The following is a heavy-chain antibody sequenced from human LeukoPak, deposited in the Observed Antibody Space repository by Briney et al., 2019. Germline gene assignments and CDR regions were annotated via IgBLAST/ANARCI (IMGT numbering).Heavy chain of an antibody. J-gene: IGHJ4*02. V-gene: IGHV3-30-3*01. D-gene: IGHD3-22*01. CDR1: GFTFGTYS. CDR2: ISSDGSIE. CDR3: ARDGKSWLPDY. Sequence: GGSLRLSCAASGFTFGTYSMHWVRQAPGKGLEWVTVISSDGSIEYYADSVKGRFTISRDNSKNTLYLQMNSLRTEDTAVYYCARDGKSWLPDYWGQGTLVTVSS.